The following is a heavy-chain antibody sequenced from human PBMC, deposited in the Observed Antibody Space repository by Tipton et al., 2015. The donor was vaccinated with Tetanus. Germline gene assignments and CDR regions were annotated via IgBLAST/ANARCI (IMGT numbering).Heavy chain of an antibody. CDR3: ARGKHTVTFDY. CDR1: GGSISSYY. Sequence: TLSLTCTVSGGSISSYYWSWIRQPPGKGLEWIGEINHSGSTNYNPSLKSRVTISVDTSKNQFSLKLSSVTAADTAVYYCARGKHTVTFDYWGQGTLVTVSS. J-gene: IGHJ4*02. D-gene: IGHD4-17*01. V-gene: IGHV4-34*01. CDR2: INHSGST.